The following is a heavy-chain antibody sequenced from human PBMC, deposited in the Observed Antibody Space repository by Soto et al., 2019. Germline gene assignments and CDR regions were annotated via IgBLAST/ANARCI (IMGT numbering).Heavy chain of an antibody. D-gene: IGHD2-21*02. CDR1: GYTLTAYN. CDR3: ARVAPSGGSVTRFDP. CDR2: INAGNGNT. V-gene: IGHV1-3*01. J-gene: IGHJ5*02. Sequence: ASVKVSCKAFGYTLTAYNIHWLRQAPGQGLEWMGWINAGNGNTRSSRKFQGRVIITRDTSATTAYLEVDSLRSEDTAIYYCARVAPSGGSVTRFDPWGQGTLVTVSS.